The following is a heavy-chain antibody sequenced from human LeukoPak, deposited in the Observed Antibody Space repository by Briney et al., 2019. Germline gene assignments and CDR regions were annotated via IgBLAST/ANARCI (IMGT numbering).Heavy chain of an antibody. CDR3: ANLLRWEPY. Sequence: GGSLRLSCAASGFTFSSYGMHWVRQAPGKGLEWVAVISYDGSNRYYADSAKGRFTISRDNSKNTLYLQMNSLRAEDTAVYYCANLLRWEPYWGQGTLVTVSS. D-gene: IGHD4-23*01. CDR1: GFTFSSYG. V-gene: IGHV3-30*18. CDR2: ISYDGSNR. J-gene: IGHJ4*02.